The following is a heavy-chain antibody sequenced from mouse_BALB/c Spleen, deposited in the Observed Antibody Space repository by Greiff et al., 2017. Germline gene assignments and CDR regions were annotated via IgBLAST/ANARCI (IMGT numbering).Heavy chain of an antibody. J-gene: IGHJ1*01. CDR1: GFTFSSYA. CDR2: ISSGGST. V-gene: IGHV5-6-5*01. Sequence: EVKVVESGGGLVKPGGSLKLSCAASGFTFSSYAMSWVRQTPEKRLEWVASISSGGSTYYPDSVKGRFTISRDNARNILYLQMSSLRSEDTAMYYCARGRDYGYWYFDVWGAGTTVTVSS. D-gene: IGHD1-1*01. CDR3: ARGRDYGYWYFDV.